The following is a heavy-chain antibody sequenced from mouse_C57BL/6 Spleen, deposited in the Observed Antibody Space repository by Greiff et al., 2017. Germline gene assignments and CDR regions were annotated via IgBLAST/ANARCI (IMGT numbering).Heavy chain of an antibody. D-gene: IGHD1-1*01. CDR3: ARPALYGSNYDYYAMDY. CDR2: ISSGSSTI. V-gene: IGHV5-17*01. CDR1: GFTFSDYG. J-gene: IGHJ4*01. Sequence: EVKLMESGGGLVKPGGSLKLSCAASGFTFSDYGMHWVRQAPEKGLEWVAYISSGSSTIYYADTVKGRFTISRDNAKNTLFLQLTSLRAKDTAMYYCARPALYGSNYDYYAMDYWGQGTSVTVSS.